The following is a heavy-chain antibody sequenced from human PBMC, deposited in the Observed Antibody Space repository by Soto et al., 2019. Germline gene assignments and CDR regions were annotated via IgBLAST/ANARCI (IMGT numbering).Heavy chain of an antibody. D-gene: IGHD3-22*01. J-gene: IGHJ6*02. CDR1: GFTFSSYA. CDR3: AKRDSSGYYPYYYGMDV. CDR2: ISGSGGST. V-gene: IGHV3-23*01. Sequence: QPGGSLRLSCAASGFTFSSYAMSWVRQAPGKGLEWVSAISGSGGSTYYADSVKGRFTISRDNSKNTLHLQMNSLRAEDTAVYYCAKRDSSGYYPYYYGMDVWGQGTTVTVSS.